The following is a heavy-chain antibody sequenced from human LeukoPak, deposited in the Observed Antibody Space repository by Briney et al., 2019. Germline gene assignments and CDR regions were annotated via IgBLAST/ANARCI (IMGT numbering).Heavy chain of an antibody. J-gene: IGHJ4*02. CDR3: ARDRVTMVRGVVIGGEFDY. V-gene: IGHV1-8*01. CDR2: MNPNSGNT. CDR1: GYTFTSYD. D-gene: IGHD3-10*01. Sequence: ASVKVSCKAAGYTFTSYDINWVRQATGQGLEWRGWMNPNSGNTGYAQKFQGRVTMTRNTSISTAYMELSSLRSDDTAVYYCARDRVTMVRGVVIGGEFDYWGQGTLVTVSS.